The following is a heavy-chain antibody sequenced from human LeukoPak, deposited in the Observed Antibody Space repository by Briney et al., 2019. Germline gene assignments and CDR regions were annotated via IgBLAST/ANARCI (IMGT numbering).Heavy chain of an antibody. J-gene: IGHJ3*02. V-gene: IGHV4-4*07. Sequence: SESLSLTCTVSGGSISSYYWSWIRQPAGKGLEWIGRIYTSGSTNYNPSLKSRVTMSVDTSKNQFSLKLSSVTAADTAVYYCARVTYSSSSMSLDAFDIWGQGTMVTVSS. CDR1: GGSISSYY. D-gene: IGHD6-6*01. CDR3: ARVTYSSSSMSLDAFDI. CDR2: IYTSGST.